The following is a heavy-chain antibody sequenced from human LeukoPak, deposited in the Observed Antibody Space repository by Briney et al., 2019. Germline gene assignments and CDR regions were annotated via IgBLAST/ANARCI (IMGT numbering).Heavy chain of an antibody. CDR2: INHSGST. CDR1: GGSFSGYY. Sequence: SETLSLTCAVYGGSFSGYYWSWIRQPPGKGLEWIGEINHSGSTNYNPSLKSRVTISVDTSKNQFSLKLSSVTAADTAVYYCARHVRLRGYCSGGSCYGLAYFDYWGQGTLVTVSS. CDR3: ARHVRLRGYCSGGSCYGLAYFDY. J-gene: IGHJ4*02. V-gene: IGHV4-34*01. D-gene: IGHD2-15*01.